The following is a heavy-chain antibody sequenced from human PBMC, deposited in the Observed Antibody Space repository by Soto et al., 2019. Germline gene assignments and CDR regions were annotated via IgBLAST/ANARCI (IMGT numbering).Heavy chain of an antibody. V-gene: IGHV4-39*01. CDR3: ARTDKGGGFLEWLVPY. J-gene: IGHJ4*02. CDR2: IYYSGST. CDR1: GGSISSSSYY. D-gene: IGHD3-3*01. Sequence: SETLSLTCTVSGGSISSSSYYWGWIRQPPGKGLEWIGSIYYSGSTYYNPSLKSRVTISIDTSKNQFSLKLSSVTAADTAVYYCARTDKGGGFLEWLVPYWGQGTLVTVSS.